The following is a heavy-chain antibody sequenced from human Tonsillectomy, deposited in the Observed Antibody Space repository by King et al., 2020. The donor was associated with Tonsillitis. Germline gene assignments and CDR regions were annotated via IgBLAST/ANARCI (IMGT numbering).Heavy chain of an antibody. CDR3: ARGGIAVAGTPGDAFDI. D-gene: IGHD6-19*01. CDR2: IGTAGDK. Sequence: VQLVESGGGLVQPGGSLRLSCAASGFTFSSYDMHWVRQGIGKGLEWVSSIGTAGDKYCPNSVKGRFTISRENVKNSLYLQMNSLRAGDTAVYYCARGGIAVAGTPGDAFDIWGQGTMVTVPS. J-gene: IGHJ3*02. V-gene: IGHV3-13*01. CDR1: GFTFSSYD.